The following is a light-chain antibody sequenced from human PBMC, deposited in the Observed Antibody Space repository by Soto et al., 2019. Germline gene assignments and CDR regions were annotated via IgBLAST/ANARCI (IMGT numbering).Light chain of an antibody. CDR3: SELYDGLNAVV. Sequence: QLVLTQPPSASGTPGQRVTISCSGSSSNIGRNTVNWYQQVPGTAPKVLIYSNNQRPSGVPDRLSGSKSGTSASLAISGLQAEDEADYYCSELYDGLNAVVFGGGTKVTVL. J-gene: IGLJ2*01. CDR2: SNN. CDR1: SSNIGRNT. V-gene: IGLV1-44*01.